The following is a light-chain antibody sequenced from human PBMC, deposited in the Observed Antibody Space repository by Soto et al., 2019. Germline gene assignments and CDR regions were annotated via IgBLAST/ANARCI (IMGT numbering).Light chain of an antibody. CDR1: QSVSSRY. J-gene: IGKJ5*01. V-gene: IGKV3-20*01. CDR2: GAS. Sequence: EILLTQSPDTLSLSPGERATLSCRASQSVSSRYLAWYQQKPGQAPRLLIYGASSRATGIPDRFSGSGSGTDFTLTISRLEPEDFALYYCQQYGNSPRITFGQGTRLEIK. CDR3: QQYGNSPRIT.